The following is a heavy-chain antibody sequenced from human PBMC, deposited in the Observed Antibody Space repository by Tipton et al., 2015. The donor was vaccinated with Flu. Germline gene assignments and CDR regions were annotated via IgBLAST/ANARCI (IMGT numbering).Heavy chain of an antibody. J-gene: IGHJ4*02. CDR3: VKEGASGWVWVF. Sequence: TLSLTCSVSGDSMTSSRYYWGWIRQPPGRGLEWIGSIYHLGTTYYNPSLKSRATISVDTSKNQFSLRLTPVTAADTAVYYCVKEGASGWVWVFWGQGAQVTVSS. CDR1: GDSMTSSRYY. V-gene: IGHV4-39*07. CDR2: IYHLGTT. D-gene: IGHD6-25*01.